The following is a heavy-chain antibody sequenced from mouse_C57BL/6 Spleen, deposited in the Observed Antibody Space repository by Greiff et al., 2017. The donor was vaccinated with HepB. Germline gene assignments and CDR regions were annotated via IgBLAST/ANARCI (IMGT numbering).Heavy chain of an antibody. CDR1: GYAFSSSW. V-gene: IGHV1-82*01. Sequence: QVQLKASGPELVKPGASVKISCKASGYAFSSSWMNWVKQRPGKGLEWIGRIYPGDGDTNYNGKFKGKATLTADKSSSTAYMQLSSLTSEDSAVYFCARVPPLLLRSGDYAMDYWGQGTSVTVSS. J-gene: IGHJ4*01. CDR2: IYPGDGDT. D-gene: IGHD1-1*01. CDR3: ARVPPLLLRSGDYAMDY.